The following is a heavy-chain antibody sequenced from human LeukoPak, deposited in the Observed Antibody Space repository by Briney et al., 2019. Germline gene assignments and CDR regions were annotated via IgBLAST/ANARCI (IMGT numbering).Heavy chain of an antibody. J-gene: IGHJ4*02. CDR1: GFTFSSYA. Sequence: GGSLRLSCAASGFTFSSYAMSWVRQAPGKGLEWVSTISDSGGSTYYADSVKGRFTISRDNSKNTLYLQMNSLRAEDTAVYCCAKKPSSGYYYIGYWGQGTLVTVSS. CDR2: ISDSGGST. CDR3: AKKPSSGYYYIGY. D-gene: IGHD3-22*01. V-gene: IGHV3-23*01.